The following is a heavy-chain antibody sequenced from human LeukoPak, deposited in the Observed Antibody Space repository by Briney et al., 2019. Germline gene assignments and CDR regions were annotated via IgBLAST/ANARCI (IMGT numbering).Heavy chain of an antibody. Sequence: PGGSLRLSCAASGFTFSSYEMNWVRQAPGKGLEWVSYISSSGSTIYYADSVKGRFTISRDNAKNSLYLQMNSLRAEDTAVYYCASHGGYHDSSGYYRYFDYWGQGTLVTVSS. D-gene: IGHD3-22*01. CDR1: GFTFSSYE. CDR2: ISSSGSTI. CDR3: ASHGGYHDSSGYYRYFDY. J-gene: IGHJ4*02. V-gene: IGHV3-48*03.